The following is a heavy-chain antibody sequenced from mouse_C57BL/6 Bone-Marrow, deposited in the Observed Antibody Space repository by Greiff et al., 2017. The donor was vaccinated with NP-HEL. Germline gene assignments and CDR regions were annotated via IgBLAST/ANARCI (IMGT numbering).Heavy chain of an antibody. D-gene: IGHD2-3*01. CDR2: ISSGGSYT. Sequence: EVQLVESGGDLVKPGGSLKLSCAASGFTFSSYGMSWVRQTPDKRLEWVATISSGGSYTYYPDSVKGRFTISRDNAKNTLYLQMSSLKSEDTAMYYCARERDGYYFPYFDYWGQGTTLTVSS. CDR1: GFTFSSYG. V-gene: IGHV5-6*01. J-gene: IGHJ2*01. CDR3: ARERDGYYFPYFDY.